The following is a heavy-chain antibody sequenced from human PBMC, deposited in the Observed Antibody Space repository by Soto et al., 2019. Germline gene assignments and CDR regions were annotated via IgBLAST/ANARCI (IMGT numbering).Heavy chain of an antibody. V-gene: IGHV1-3*01. CDR3: ASEYCGGDCYSAARYGMDV. Sequence: QVQLVQSGAEVKKPGASVKVSCKASGYTFTSYAMHWVRQAPGHRLEWMGWINAGNGNTKYSQKFQGRVTITRDTSASTAYMDLSSLGSEDTSVYSCASEYCGGDCYSAARYGMDVWGQGTTVTVSS. J-gene: IGHJ6*02. CDR1: GYTFTSYA. D-gene: IGHD2-21*02. CDR2: INAGNGNT.